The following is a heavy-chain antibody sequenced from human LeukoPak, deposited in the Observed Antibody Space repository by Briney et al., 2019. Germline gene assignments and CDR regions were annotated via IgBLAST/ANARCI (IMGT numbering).Heavy chain of an antibody. V-gene: IGHV4-39*01. CDR3: ARHSIGSVGNFDY. J-gene: IGHJ4*02. D-gene: IGHD1-26*01. CDR1: DGSISSSSYY. CDR2: IYYSGST. Sequence: SETLSLTCTDSDGSISSSSYYWGWIRQPPGKGLEWIGSIYYSGSTYYNPSLKSRVTISVDTSKNQFSLKLSSVTAADTAVYYCARHSIGSVGNFDYWGQGTLVTVSS.